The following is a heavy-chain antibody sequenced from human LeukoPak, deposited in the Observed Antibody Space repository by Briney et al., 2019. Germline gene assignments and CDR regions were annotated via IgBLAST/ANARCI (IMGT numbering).Heavy chain of an antibody. CDR1: GFTFSDYY. V-gene: IGHV3-11*01. CDR2: ISSRASTT. D-gene: IGHD6-13*01. J-gene: IGHJ4*02. CDR3: ATGKRQLDY. Sequence: GGSLRLSCAASGFTFSDYYKSWIRQAPGQGLEWVSYISSRASTTYYADSVKGRFTISRDNANNSMYLQTDSLRTEDTAVYYCATGKRQLDYWGQGTLVTVSS.